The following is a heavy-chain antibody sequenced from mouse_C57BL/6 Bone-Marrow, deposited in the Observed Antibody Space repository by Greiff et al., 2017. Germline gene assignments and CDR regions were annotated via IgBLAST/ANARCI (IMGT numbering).Heavy chain of an antibody. D-gene: IGHD2-2*01. Sequence: VQLQQSGGGLVKPGASLKLSCAASGFTFSSYAMSWVRQTPEQRLEWVATISDGGSYTYYPDNLKGRFTIPRDNAENNLYLLMRHLKSEDTAMYDCARARLRYWYFDVWGKGTTVTVSS. CDR2: ISDGGSYT. CDR3: ARARLRYWYFDV. V-gene: IGHV5-4*01. CDR1: GFTFSSYA. J-gene: IGHJ1*03.